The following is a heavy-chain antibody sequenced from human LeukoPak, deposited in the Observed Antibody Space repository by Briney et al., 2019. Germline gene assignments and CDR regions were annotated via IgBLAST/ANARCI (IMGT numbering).Heavy chain of an antibody. V-gene: IGHV4-38-2*02. J-gene: IGHJ3*02. Sequence: SETLSLTCTVSGYSISSGYYWGWIRQPPGKGLEWIGSIYYSGSTYYNPSLKSRVTISVDTSKNQFSLKLSSVTAADTAVYYCARENSGYDAFDIWGQGTMVTVSS. CDR2: IYYSGST. CDR3: ARENSGYDAFDI. CDR1: GYSISSGYY. D-gene: IGHD5-12*01.